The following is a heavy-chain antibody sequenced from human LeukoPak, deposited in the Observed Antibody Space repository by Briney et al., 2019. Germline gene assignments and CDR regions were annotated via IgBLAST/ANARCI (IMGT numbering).Heavy chain of an antibody. CDR2: IYYSGST. CDR3: ATIGASVAVRPQVDH. Sequence: SETLSLTCTVSDGSISGSYWSWIRQPPGKGLEWIGFIYYSGSTGYNPSLKSRVTISVDTSKNQFSLKLSSVTAADTAVYYCATIGASVAVRPQVDHWGQGTLVTVSS. CDR1: DGSISGSY. J-gene: IGHJ4*02. D-gene: IGHD6-6*01. V-gene: IGHV4-59*01.